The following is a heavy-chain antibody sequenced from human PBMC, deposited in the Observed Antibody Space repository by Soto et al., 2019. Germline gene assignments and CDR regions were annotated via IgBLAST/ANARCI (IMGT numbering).Heavy chain of an antibody. CDR2: IYHTGIT. CDR3: ARDPGAYDFWSGYGPYGMDV. D-gene: IGHD3-3*01. V-gene: IGHV4-38-2*02. CDR1: GYSISSGYY. J-gene: IGHJ6*02. Sequence: ASETLSLTCAVSGYSISSGYYWGWIRQPPGKGLEWIGNIYHTGITYYNPSLKSRVTISIDTSKNQFSLKLSSVTAADTAVYYCARDPGAYDFWSGYGPYGMDVWGQGTTVTVSS.